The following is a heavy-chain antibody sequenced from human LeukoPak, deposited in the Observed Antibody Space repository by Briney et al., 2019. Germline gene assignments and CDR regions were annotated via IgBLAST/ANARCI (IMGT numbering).Heavy chain of an antibody. J-gene: IGHJ4*02. CDR1: GFTFSNYA. CDR2: VSGSCDTT. CDR3: SKGNIAASATSLHFDY. D-gene: IGHD6-6*01. Sequence: GGSLRLSCAASGFTFSNYAMSWVRQAPGEGLEWVSGVSGSCDTTYYADSVKGRFTISRDNSKNTLYLQMSSLRAEDTALYYCSKGNIAASATSLHFDYWGQGTLVTVSS. V-gene: IGHV3-23*01.